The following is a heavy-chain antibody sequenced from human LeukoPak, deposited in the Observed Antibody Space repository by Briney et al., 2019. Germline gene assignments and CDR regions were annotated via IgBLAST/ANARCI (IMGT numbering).Heavy chain of an antibody. CDR3: ARGRTRTIVRGPIYDY. CDR1: GGPISSHF. D-gene: IGHD2/OR15-2a*01. CDR2: INHSGST. J-gene: IGHJ4*02. V-gene: IGHV4-34*01. Sequence: SETLSLTCTVSGGPISSHFWSWIRQPPGKGLEWIGEINHSGSTNYNPSLKSRVTISVDTSKNQFSLKLSSVTAADTAVYYCARGRTRTIVRGPIYDYWGQGTLVTVSS.